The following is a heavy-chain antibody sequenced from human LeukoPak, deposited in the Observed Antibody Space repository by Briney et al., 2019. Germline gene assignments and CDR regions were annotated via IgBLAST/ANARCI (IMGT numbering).Heavy chain of an antibody. CDR2: INQDGSKE. Sequence: GAPRLSCSASGVIFCNYWVNRGRPAPGKGVEWVAPINQDGSKEYYIDSVKARFSISRDNARNSLSLQMNSLRAEDTAVYYCVRDGGVSGYDLLDYWGQGTLVTVSS. D-gene: IGHD5-12*01. CDR1: GVIFCNYW. J-gene: IGHJ4*02. CDR3: VRDGGVSGYDLLDY. V-gene: IGHV3-7*01.